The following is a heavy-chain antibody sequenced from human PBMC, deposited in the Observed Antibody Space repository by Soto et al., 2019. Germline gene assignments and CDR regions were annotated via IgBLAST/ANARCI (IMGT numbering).Heavy chain of an antibody. D-gene: IGHD3-16*01. J-gene: IGHJ3*02. CDR2: VYYNGSP. CDR3: ARQTYITYFAI. CDR1: RGSIQSSTYY. Sequence: SETLSLTCTVSRGSIQSSTYYWGWIRQPPGKGLEWIGTVYYNGSPYFNPSLKSRLTLSADPSQNQFSLRLASVTAADTAVYYCARQTYITYFAIWGQGTMVTVSS. V-gene: IGHV4-39*01.